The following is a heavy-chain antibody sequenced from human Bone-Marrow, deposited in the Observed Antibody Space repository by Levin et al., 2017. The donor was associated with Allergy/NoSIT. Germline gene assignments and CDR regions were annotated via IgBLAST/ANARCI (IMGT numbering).Heavy chain of an antibody. Sequence: MSSETLSLTCTVSGGSISSYYWSWIRQPPGKGLEWIGYIYYSGSTNYNPSLKLRLPISVDTSKNQFSLKLSSVTAADTAVYYCARKHCSSTSCYDGTYYFDYWGQGTLVTVSS. CDR1: GGSISSYY. D-gene: IGHD2-2*01. V-gene: IGHV4-59*01. CDR3: ARKHCSSTSCYDGTYYFDY. J-gene: IGHJ4*02. CDR2: IYYSGST.